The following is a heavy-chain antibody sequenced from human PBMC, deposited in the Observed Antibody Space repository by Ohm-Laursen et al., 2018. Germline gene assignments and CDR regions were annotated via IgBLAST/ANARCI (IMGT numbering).Heavy chain of an antibody. V-gene: IGHV1-69*04. CDR2: IIPILGVA. CDR1: GGTFSNYA. J-gene: IGHJ4*02. Sequence: SVKVSCKASGGTFSNYAISWVRQAPGQGLEWMGRIIPILGVANYAQKFQGRVTITADKSTSTAYMELSSLRSEDTAVYYCARVTEYRSSWEHSFDYWGQGTLVTVSS. D-gene: IGHD6-13*01. CDR3: ARVTEYRSSWEHSFDY.